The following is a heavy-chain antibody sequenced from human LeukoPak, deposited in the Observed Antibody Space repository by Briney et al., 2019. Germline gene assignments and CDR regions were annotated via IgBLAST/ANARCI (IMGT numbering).Heavy chain of an antibody. CDR3: AEAPEGNYYGMDV. V-gene: IGHV3-30*18. J-gene: IGHJ6*02. CDR1: GFTFSSYG. CDR2: ISYDGSNK. Sequence: PGGSLRLSCAASGFTFSSYGMHWVRQAPGKGLEWVAVISYDGSNKYYADSVKGRFTISRDNSKNTLYLQMNSLRAEDTAVYYCAEAPEGNYYGMDVWGQGTTVTVSS.